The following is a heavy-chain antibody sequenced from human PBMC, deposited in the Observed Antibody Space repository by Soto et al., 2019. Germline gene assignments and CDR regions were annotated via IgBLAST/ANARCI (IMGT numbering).Heavy chain of an antibody. CDR2: ISGSGGST. CDR1: GFTFSSYA. V-gene: IGHV3-23*01. D-gene: IGHD3-22*01. J-gene: IGHJ3*02. CDR3: AKDPRTGPYYYDSSGYYYGPYDAFDI. Sequence: PGGSLRLSCAASGFTFSSYAMSWVRQAPGKGLEWVSAISGSGGSTYYADSVKGRFTIPRDNSKNTLYLQMNSLRAEDTAVYYCAKDPRTGPYYYDSSGYYYGPYDAFDIWGQGTMVTVSS.